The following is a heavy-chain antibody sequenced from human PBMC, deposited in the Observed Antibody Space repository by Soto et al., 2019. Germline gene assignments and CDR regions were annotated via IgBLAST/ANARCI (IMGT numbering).Heavy chain of an antibody. CDR3: ARVGPLRYFDWLLSYYFDY. V-gene: IGHV1-18*01. Sequence: ASVKVSCEASGYTFTSYGINWVRQAPGQGLEWMEWISAYNGNTNYAQKLQGRVTMTTDTSTSTAYMELRSLRSDDTAVYYCARVGPLRYFDWLLSYYFDYWGQGTLVTVSS. CDR2: ISAYNGNT. CDR1: GYTFTSYG. J-gene: IGHJ4*02. D-gene: IGHD3-9*01.